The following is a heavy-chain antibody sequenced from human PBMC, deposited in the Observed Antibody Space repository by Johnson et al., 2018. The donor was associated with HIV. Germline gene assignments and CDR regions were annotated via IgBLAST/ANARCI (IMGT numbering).Heavy chain of an antibody. J-gene: IGHJ3*02. CDR1: GFTFSSYG. V-gene: IGHV3-NL1*01. Sequence: QVQLVESGGGVVQPGRSLRLSCAASGFTFSSYGMHWVRQAPGKGLEWVSTISGSGSSTYYVDSVKGRFTISRDNFKNTVYLQMNSLRAEDTAVYYCALNSGGLGNAFDIWGQGTVVTVSS. CDR2: ISGSGSST. D-gene: IGHD3-10*01. CDR3: ALNSGGLGNAFDI.